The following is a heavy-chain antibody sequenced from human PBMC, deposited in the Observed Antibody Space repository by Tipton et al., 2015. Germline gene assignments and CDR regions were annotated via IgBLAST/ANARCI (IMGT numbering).Heavy chain of an antibody. CDR2: TYYRSTWYN. CDR3: ARGRYGAYDI. V-gene: IGHV6-1*01. Sequence: GLLKPSQTLSLTCAISGDSVSSNSAAWNWTRQSPSRGLERLGRTYYRSTWYNDYVVSLKSQITINPDTSKNHFSLQENSVTPENTAEYYCARGRYGAYDIYGQGTMVTVSS. CDR1: GDSVSSNSAA. D-gene: IGHD4-17*01. J-gene: IGHJ3*02.